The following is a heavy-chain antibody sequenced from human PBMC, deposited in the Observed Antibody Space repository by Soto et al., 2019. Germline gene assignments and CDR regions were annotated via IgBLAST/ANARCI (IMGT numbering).Heavy chain of an antibody. CDR2: IYWADDK. Sequence: SLPTLGNRSQTLTLTCTFSGFSLSNSAVGVRWIRQRPGKALEWLALIYWADDKRYSPSLSSRLTITKDTSKNQVVLPMANMDPVDSATYYCARGETLYPMEVWGQGTTVTVFS. D-gene: IGHD6-25*01. J-gene: IGHJ6*01. V-gene: IGHV2-5*02. CDR1: GFSLSNSAVG. CDR3: ARGETLYPMEV.